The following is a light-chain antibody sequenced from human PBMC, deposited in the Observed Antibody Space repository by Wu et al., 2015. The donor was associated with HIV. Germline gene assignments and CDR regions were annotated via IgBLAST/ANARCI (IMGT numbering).Light chain of an antibody. CDR2: GAS. J-gene: IGKJ2*03. V-gene: IGKV3-20*01. Sequence: EIVLTQSPGTLSLSPGERATLSCRASQSVSSSYLAWYQQKPGQAPRLLIYGASSRATGIPDRFSGSGSGTDFTLTISRLEPEDFAVYYCQQYGSSPYS. CDR1: QSVSSSY. CDR3: QQYGSSPYS.